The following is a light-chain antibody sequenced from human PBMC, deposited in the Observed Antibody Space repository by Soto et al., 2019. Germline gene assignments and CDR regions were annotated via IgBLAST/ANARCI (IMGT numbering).Light chain of an antibody. CDR2: GAS. J-gene: IGKJ2*01. Sequence: DIQMTQSPSSLSASVGDRVTITCRASQSISSYFNWYQQQPGKAPKLLIYGASNLQSGVPSRFSGSGSGTDFTLTISSLQPEDFATYYCQQSYSTPYTVGQGTRLEIK. CDR1: QSISSY. CDR3: QQSYSTPYT. V-gene: IGKV1-39*01.